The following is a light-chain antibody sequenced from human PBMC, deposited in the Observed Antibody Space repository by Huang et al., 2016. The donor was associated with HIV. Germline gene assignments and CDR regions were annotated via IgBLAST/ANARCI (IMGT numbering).Light chain of an antibody. V-gene: IGKV3-20*01. J-gene: IGKJ4*01. Sequence: EIVLTQSPGTLSLSPGDRVTLSCRASPSVFSSYLAWYQQKPGQGPRLLIYGASSRATGIPDRFSGSGSGTDFTLTISRLEAEDFAVYYCQQYGSSPLTFGGGTKVEIK. CDR2: GAS. CDR1: PSVFSSY. CDR3: QQYGSSPLT.